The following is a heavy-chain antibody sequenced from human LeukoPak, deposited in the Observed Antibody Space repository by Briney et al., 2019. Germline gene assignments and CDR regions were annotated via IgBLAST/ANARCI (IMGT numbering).Heavy chain of an antibody. CDR1: GGSISSYY. D-gene: IGHD2-2*01. J-gene: IGHJ3*02. V-gene: IGHV4-4*07. CDR3: AREDCSSTSCGAFDI. CDR2: IYTSAST. Sequence: SSETLSLTCTVSGGSISSYYWSWIRQPAGKGLEWIGRIYTSASTNYNPSLKSRVTISVDTAKNQFSLKLSSVTAADTAVYYCAREDCSSTSCGAFDIWGQGTMVTVSS.